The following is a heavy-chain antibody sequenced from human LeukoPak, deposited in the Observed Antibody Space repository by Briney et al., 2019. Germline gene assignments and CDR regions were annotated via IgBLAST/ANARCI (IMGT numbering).Heavy chain of an antibody. V-gene: IGHV3-48*03. D-gene: IGHD3-3*01. CDR3: ARFESRGEVGLDV. CDR2: ISSSGSTI. J-gene: IGHJ6*04. Sequence: PGGSLRLSCAASGFTFSSCEMNWVRQAPGKGLEWVSYISSSGSTINYADSVKGRFTISRDNAKNSLYLQMNSLRAEDTAVYYCARFESRGEVGLDVWGKGTTVTVSS. CDR1: GFTFSSCE.